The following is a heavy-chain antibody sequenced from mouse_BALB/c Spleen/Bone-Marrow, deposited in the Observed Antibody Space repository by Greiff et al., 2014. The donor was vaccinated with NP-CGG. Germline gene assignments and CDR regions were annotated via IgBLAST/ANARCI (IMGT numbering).Heavy chain of an antibody. Sequence: EVHLVESGGDLAKPGGSLKLSCAASGFTFSSYAMSWVRQTPDKRLEWVATISSGGSYTYYPDSVKGRFTISRDNAKNTLYLQMSRMKSEDAAMYCGARHEGGEVGSLAYWGQGTLVTVSA. CDR1: GFTFSSYA. CDR3: ARHEGGEVGSLAY. J-gene: IGHJ3*01. V-gene: IGHV5-6*01. CDR2: ISSGGSYT. D-gene: IGHD1-1*01.